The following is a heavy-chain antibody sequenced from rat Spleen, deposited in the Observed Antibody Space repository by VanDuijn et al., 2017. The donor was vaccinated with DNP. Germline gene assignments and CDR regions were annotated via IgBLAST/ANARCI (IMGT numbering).Heavy chain of an antibody. J-gene: IGHJ2*01. V-gene: IGHV5-17*01. CDR2: SVYNGDRA. CDR1: GFTFSDYA. D-gene: IGHD1-11*01. CDR3: ARGNYGGYDY. Sequence: EVQLVESGGGLVQPGRSLKLSCAASGFTFSDYAMAWVRQAPKKGLEWVATSVYNGDRAFYRDSVKGRFTISRDNERSTLYLQMNSLQTEDLATYYCARGNYGGYDYWGQGVMVTVSS.